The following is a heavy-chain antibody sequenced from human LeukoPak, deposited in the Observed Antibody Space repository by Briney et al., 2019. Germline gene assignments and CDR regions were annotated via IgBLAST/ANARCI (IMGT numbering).Heavy chain of an antibody. V-gene: IGHV3-23*01. D-gene: IGHD2-15*01. CDR2: ISGSGGST. Sequence: GGSLRLSCAASGFTFSNYAMSWVRQAPGKGLEWVSAISGSGGSTYYADSVKGRFTISRDNSKNTLYLQMNSLRAEDTAVYYCAKDQDIVVVVAVFDPWGQGTLVTVSS. CDR3: AKDQDIVVVVAVFDP. CDR1: GFTFSNYA. J-gene: IGHJ5*02.